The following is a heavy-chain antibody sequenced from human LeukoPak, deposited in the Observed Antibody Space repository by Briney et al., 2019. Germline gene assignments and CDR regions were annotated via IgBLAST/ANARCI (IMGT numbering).Heavy chain of an antibody. J-gene: IGHJ4*02. V-gene: IGHV3-30*02. Sequence: PGESLRLSCAVSGFTFSNYGMHWVRQAPDKGLEWVAFIRYDGSHKYYADSVKGRFTISRDNSKNTLYLQMGSLRADDTAVFYCAKDSGYYKGYFDYWGQGTLVTVSS. CDR3: AKDSGYYKGYFDY. D-gene: IGHD3-22*01. CDR2: IRYDGSHK. CDR1: GFTFSNYG.